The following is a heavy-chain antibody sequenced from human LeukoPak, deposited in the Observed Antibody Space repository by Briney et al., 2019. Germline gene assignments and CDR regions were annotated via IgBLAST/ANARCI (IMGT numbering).Heavy chain of an antibody. CDR1: GFTFSDYS. D-gene: IGHD3-22*01. Sequence: GGSLILCCAASGFTFSDYSMNWVRQAPGKGLERVASVNTVSSYIYYADSMRGRFTISRDNAKNSMFLQMNSLRAEDTAVYYCARLRRNSDRSDFFYYYDHWGQGTLVTVSS. CDR3: ARLRRNSDRSDFFYYYDH. J-gene: IGHJ4*02. CDR2: VNTVSSYI. V-gene: IGHV3-21*01.